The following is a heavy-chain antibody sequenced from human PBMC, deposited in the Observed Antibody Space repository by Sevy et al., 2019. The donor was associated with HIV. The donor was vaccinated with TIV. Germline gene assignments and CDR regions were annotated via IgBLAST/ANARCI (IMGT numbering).Heavy chain of an antibody. CDR2: ISFDGSNK. D-gene: IGHD6-19*01. V-gene: IGHV3-30-3*01. J-gene: IGHJ4*02. CDR1: GFTFSGYA. CDR3: ARGRGGVVGGTGYFDY. Sequence: GGSLRLSCAASGFTFSGYAMHWVRQAPGKGLEWVAVISFDGSNKYYADSVKGRFTISRDNSKNTLYLQMNSLRVEDTAVYYCARGRGGVVGGTGYFDYWGQGTLVTVSS.